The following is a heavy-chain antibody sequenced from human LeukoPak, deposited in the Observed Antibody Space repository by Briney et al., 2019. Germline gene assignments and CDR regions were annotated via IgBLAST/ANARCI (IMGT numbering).Heavy chain of an antibody. CDR2: INDLGTAT. CDR3: AKGTSSWHEFDS. D-gene: IGHD6-13*01. V-gene: IGHV3-74*01. CDR1: GW. J-gene: IGHJ4*02. Sequence: GSLRLSCAGSGWMHWVRQAPGKGLVWVSGINDLGTATYYADSVKGRFTISRDNSKNYLYLQMNSVRAEDTALYYCAKGTSSWHEFDSWGQGTLVTVSS.